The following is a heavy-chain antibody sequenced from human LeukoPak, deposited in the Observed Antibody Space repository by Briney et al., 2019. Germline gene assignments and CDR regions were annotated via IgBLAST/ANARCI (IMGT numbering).Heavy chain of an antibody. CDR3: AKGRGTAMVPLDY. CDR1: GFTFSSYA. D-gene: IGHD5-18*01. J-gene: IGHJ4*02. V-gene: IGHV3-23*01. CDR2: ISDSGYNR. Sequence: GRSLRLSCAASGFTFSSYAMSWVLQAPGKGLEWVSAISDSGYNRFYADSLKGRFTISRDNSKNTLYLRMNSMRAEDTAVYYCAKGRGTAMVPLDYWGQGTLVTVSP.